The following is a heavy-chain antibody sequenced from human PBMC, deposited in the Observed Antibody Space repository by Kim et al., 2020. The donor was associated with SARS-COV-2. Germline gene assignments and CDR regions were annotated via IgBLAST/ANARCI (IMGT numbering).Heavy chain of an antibody. CDR3: ARRRQLDYAFDV. Sequence: SETLSLTCGVPGGSIGGFYLTWVRQPPGKALEWIGNIFYTGATDYNLSLKRRVTMSVGASKNSFSLHLRSVTAADTAVYFCARRRQLDYAFDVWGQGTTVIVSS. D-gene: IGHD3-9*01. J-gene: IGHJ3*01. CDR1: GGSIGGFY. CDR2: IFYTGAT. V-gene: IGHV4-59*08.